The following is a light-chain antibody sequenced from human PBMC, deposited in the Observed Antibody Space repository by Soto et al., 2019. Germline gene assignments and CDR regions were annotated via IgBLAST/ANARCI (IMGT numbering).Light chain of an antibody. V-gene: IGLV2-23*01. J-gene: IGLJ1*01. CDR1: SRDVGTYSL. Sequence: QSALTQPASVSGSPGQSITISCTGTSRDVGTYSLVSWYQQHPGKAPKLMIYEGSKRPSGVSNRFSGSKSGNTASLTISGLKAEDEADHYCCSFAGSSTYVFGTGTKVTV. CDR2: EGS. CDR3: CSFAGSSTYV.